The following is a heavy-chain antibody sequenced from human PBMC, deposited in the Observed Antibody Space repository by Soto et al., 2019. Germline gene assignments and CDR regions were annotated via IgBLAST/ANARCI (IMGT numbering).Heavy chain of an antibody. CDR1: GYPLTDFY. CDR3: ARKGGGGAGAGREGYLDL. V-gene: IGHV1-2*02. J-gene: IGHJ2*01. Sequence: QVQLVQSGAEVKKPGASVTVSCKTSGYPLTDFYIHWVRQAPGQGLEWMAWINPHTGDTNTALKFQGRVTMDREKFINTGFMELARLGTDGTAVYYCARKGGGGAGAGREGYLDLLGRGTLVSVSS. D-gene: IGHD6-19*01. CDR2: INPHTGDT.